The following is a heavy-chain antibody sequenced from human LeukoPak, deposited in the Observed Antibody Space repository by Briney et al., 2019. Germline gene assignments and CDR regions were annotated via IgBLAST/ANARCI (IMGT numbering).Heavy chain of an antibody. D-gene: IGHD6-19*01. V-gene: IGHV3-23*01. CDR3: AKGLAVAGNGFDY. CDR1: GFTFSSYA. Sequence: GRSLRLSCAASGFTFSSYAMHWVRQAPGKWLEWVSAISGSGGSTFYADSVKGRFTISRDNSKNTLYLQMNSLRAEDTAIYYCAKGLAVAGNGFDYWGQGALVTVSS. CDR2: ISGSGGST. J-gene: IGHJ4*02.